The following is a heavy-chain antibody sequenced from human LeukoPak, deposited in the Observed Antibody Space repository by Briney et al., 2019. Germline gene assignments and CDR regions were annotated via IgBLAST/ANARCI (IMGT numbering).Heavy chain of an antibody. CDR2: IVVGSGNT. CDR1: GFTFTSSA. Sequence: GASVKVSCKASGFTFTSSAVQWVRQARGQRLEWIGWIVVGSGNTNYAQKFQERVTITRDMSTSTAYMELSSLRSEDTAVYYCAAVGGVNCDGVCYNGPDYWGQGTLVTVSS. J-gene: IGHJ4*02. D-gene: IGHD2-8*01. V-gene: IGHV1-58*01. CDR3: AAVGGVNCDGVCYNGPDY.